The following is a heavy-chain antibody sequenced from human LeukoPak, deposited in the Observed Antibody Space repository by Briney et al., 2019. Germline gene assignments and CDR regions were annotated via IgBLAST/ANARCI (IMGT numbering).Heavy chain of an antibody. Sequence: GGSLRLSCAASGFRFSDYEMNWVRQAPGKGLEWVSSISSTSSHIYYVDSVKGRFTISRDNAENSLYLQMNILRAEDTAVYFCAKLRGAQLRYFDVDYWGQGTLVTVSS. V-gene: IGHV3-21*01. J-gene: IGHJ4*02. CDR1: GFRFSDYE. CDR3: AKLRGAQLRYFDVDY. D-gene: IGHD3-9*01. CDR2: ISSTSSHI.